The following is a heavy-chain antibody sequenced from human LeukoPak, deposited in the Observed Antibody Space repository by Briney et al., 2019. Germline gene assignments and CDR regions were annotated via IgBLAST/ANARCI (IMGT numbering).Heavy chain of an antibody. J-gene: IGHJ4*02. CDR1: GYTFTSYG. Sequence: GASVKVSCKASGYTFTSYGISWVRQAPGQGLEWMGGIIPIFGTANYAQKFQGRVTITADESTSTAYMELSSLRSEDTAVYYCARYSSSRRTSFDYWGQGTLVTVSS. CDR3: ARYSSSRRTSFDY. CDR2: IIPIFGTA. D-gene: IGHD6-6*01. V-gene: IGHV1-69*13.